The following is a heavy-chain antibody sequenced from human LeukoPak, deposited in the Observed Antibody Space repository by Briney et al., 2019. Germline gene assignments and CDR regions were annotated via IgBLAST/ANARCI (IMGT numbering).Heavy chain of an antibody. J-gene: IGHJ4*02. CDR3: ARAPEMIVVVRGGNFDY. Sequence: SETLSLTCTVSGGSISSSSYYWGWIRQPPGKGLEWIGSIYYGGSTYYNPSLKSRVTISVDTSKNQFSLKLSSVTAADTAVYYCARAPEMIVVVRGGNFDYWGQGTLVTVSS. CDR2: IYYGGST. D-gene: IGHD3-22*01. CDR1: GGSISSSSYY. V-gene: IGHV4-39*01.